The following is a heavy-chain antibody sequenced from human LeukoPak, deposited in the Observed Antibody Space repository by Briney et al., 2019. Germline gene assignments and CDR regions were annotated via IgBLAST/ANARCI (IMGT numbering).Heavy chain of an antibody. CDR2: ISRSSSTL. CDR3: ASDPTSSSALDY. Sequence: PGGSLRLSCAASGFTFSNYWMHWVRQAPGKGLEWVSYISRSSSTLYYADSVRGRFTISRDNAENSLYLQMNSLRAEDTAVYYCASDPTSSSALDYWGQGTLVTVSS. D-gene: IGHD6-6*01. CDR1: GFTFSNYW. J-gene: IGHJ4*02. V-gene: IGHV3-48*01.